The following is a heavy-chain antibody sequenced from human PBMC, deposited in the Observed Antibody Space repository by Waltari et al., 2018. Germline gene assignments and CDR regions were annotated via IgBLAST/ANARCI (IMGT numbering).Heavy chain of an antibody. V-gene: IGHV4-34*01. CDR2: VSDYGGT. J-gene: IGHJ4*02. CDR1: TEFFSGYP. D-gene: IGHD5-12*01. CDR3: ARAFDSGYDSYYFDS. Sequence: QVQLQQWGAGLLKPSDTLSLTCGVSTEFFSGYPWIWIRQPPGKGLEGFGEVSDYGGTTSNPSLKNRVTSSVDASEKKSSLKLSSVTAADTAVYYCARAFDSGYDSYYFDSWGQGTLVTVSS.